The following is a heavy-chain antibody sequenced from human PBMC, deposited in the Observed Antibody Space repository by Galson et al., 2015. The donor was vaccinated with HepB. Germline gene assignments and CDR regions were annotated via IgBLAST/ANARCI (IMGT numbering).Heavy chain of an antibody. D-gene: IGHD6-19*01. CDR1: GFTIDDHT. Sequence: SLRLSCAASGFTIDDHTMQWVRQVPGKGLEWVSLISWDAVSTYYADSVKGRFTISRDNNKNSLYLQMNSLRTEDTAFYYCTKGSQSSGWYASDYWGQGTLVIVSS. CDR2: ISWDAVST. V-gene: IGHV3-43*01. CDR3: TKGSQSSGWYASDY. J-gene: IGHJ4*02.